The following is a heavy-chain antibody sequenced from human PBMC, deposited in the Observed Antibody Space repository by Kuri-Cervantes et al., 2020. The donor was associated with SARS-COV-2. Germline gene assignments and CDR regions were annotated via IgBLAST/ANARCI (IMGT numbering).Heavy chain of an antibody. J-gene: IGHJ3*02. V-gene: IGHV3-49*03. CDR2: IRSKAYGGTT. D-gene: IGHD2-2*01. CDR3: TRVSCSSTSCYYAFDI. CDR1: GFTFGDYA. Sequence: GGSLRLSCTASGFTFGDYAMSWFRQAPGKGLEWVGFIRSKAYGGTTEYAASVKGRFTISRDDSKSIAYLQVNSLKTEDTAVYYCTRVSCSSTSCYYAFDIWGQGTMVTVSS.